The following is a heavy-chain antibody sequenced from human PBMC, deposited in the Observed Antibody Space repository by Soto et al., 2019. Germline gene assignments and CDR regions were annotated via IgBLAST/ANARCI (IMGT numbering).Heavy chain of an antibody. CDR1: GGSISSSSYY. Sequence: QLQLQESGPGLVKPSETLSLTCTVSGGSISSSSYYWGWIRQPPGKGLEWIGSIYYSGSTYYNPSLKSRVTISVDTSKNQFSLKLSSVTAADTAVYYCARRIVVVTAIRYWYFDLWGRGTLVTVSS. J-gene: IGHJ2*01. V-gene: IGHV4-39*01. CDR3: ARRIVVVTAIRYWYFDL. D-gene: IGHD2-21*02. CDR2: IYYSGST.